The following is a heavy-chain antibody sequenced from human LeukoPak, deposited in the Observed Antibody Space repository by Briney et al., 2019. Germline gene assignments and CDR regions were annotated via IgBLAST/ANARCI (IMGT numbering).Heavy chain of an antibody. CDR1: GVSITSYH. V-gene: IGHV4-59*01. CDR3: ARGQLGSGMDDP. J-gene: IGHJ5*02. Sequence: PSETRSLTCTVTGVSITSYHWSWIRQPPGKGLEWIGYISYSGSANYNPSLKSRATILLDTSKNQFSLRLTSVTPADTAAYYCARGQLGSGMDDPWGQGTLVTVSS. D-gene: IGHD3-10*01. CDR2: ISYSGSA.